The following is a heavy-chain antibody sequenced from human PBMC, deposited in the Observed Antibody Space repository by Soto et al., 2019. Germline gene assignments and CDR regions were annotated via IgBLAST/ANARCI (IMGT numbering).Heavy chain of an antibody. D-gene: IGHD5-18*01. CDR2: INHRGST. V-gene: IGHV4-34*01. CDR3: GRGRGGYSYGGLDS. CDR1: GGSFSDHF. Sequence: QVQLQQWGAGLLKPSETLSLTCGVYGGSFSDHFWSWIRQSPGKELEWIGEINHRGSTNYNPSLRIRVAISVATSKAQFSRYLRSVTAADTAVYYWGRGRGGYSYGGLDSWGQGTLVTVSS. J-gene: IGHJ4*02.